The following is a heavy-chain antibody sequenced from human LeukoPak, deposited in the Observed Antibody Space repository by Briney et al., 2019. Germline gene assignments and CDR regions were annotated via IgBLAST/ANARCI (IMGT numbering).Heavy chain of an antibody. CDR2: ISSSSSYI. V-gene: IGHV3-21*01. CDR3: ARALLTTVTTGAFDI. J-gene: IGHJ3*02. D-gene: IGHD4-17*01. Sequence: GGSLRLSCAASGFTFISYSMNWVRQAPGKGLEWVSSISSSSSYIYYADSVKGRFTISRDNAKNSLYLQMNSLRAEDTAVYYCARALLTTVTTGAFDIWGQGTMVTVSS. CDR1: GFTFISYS.